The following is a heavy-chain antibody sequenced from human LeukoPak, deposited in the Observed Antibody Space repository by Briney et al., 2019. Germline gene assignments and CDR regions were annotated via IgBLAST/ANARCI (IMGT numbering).Heavy chain of an antibody. CDR1: GFTFSSYA. D-gene: IGHD3-10*01. J-gene: IGHJ4*02. V-gene: IGHV3-23*01. Sequence: GGSLRLSCAASGFTFSSYAMSWVRQAPGKGLEWVSAISASGGTTYYADSVKGRFTISRDNSKNTLYLQMNSLRAEDTAVYYCAKDYRTFGLLDSWGQGTLVTVSS. CDR3: AKDYRTFGLLDS. CDR2: ISASGGTT.